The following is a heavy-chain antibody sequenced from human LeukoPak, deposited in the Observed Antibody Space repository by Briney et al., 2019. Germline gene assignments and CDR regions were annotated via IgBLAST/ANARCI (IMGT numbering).Heavy chain of an antibody. CDR1: GGSIRSYY. CDR3: ARVYYSSSYDYWYFDL. Sequence: SETLSLTCTVSGGSIRSYYWSWIRQPPGKGLEWIGYIYYSGSTNYNPSLKSRVTISVDTSNNQFSLKLISVTAADTAVYYCARVYYSSSYDYWYFDLWGRGTLVTVSS. V-gene: IGHV4-59*01. CDR2: IYYSGST. J-gene: IGHJ2*01. D-gene: IGHD6-13*01.